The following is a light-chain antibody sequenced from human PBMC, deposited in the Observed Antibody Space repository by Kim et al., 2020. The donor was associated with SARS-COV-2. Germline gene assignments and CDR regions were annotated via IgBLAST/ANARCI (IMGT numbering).Light chain of an antibody. CDR3: NSRDSSGNHYV. V-gene: IGLV3-19*01. CDR2: GKN. J-gene: IGLJ1*01. CDR1: SLRSYY. Sequence: LGQTVRITCQGDSLRSYYASWYQQKPGQAPVLVIYGKNNRPSGITDRFAGSSSGNTASLTITGAQAEDEADYDCNSRDSSGNHYVFGTGTKVTVL.